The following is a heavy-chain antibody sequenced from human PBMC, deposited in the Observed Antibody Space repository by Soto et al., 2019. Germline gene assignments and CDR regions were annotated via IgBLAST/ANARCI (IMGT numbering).Heavy chain of an antibody. D-gene: IGHD3-22*01. Sequence: PSETLSLTCAVYGGSFSGYYWSWIRQPPGKGLEWIGEINHSGSTNYNPSLKSRVTISVDTSKNQFSLKLSSVTAADTAVYYCARGIKGRRYYYDSSGLPKGNWFDPWGQGTLVTVSS. CDR3: ARGIKGRRYYYDSSGLPKGNWFDP. CDR2: INHSGST. CDR1: GGSFSGYY. V-gene: IGHV4-34*01. J-gene: IGHJ5*02.